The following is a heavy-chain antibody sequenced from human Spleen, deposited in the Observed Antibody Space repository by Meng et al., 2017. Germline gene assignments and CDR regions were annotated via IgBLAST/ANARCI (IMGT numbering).Heavy chain of an antibody. CDR2: IYHSGST. D-gene: IGHD4-23*01. Sequence: SETLSLTCTVSGYSISSGYYWGWIRQPPGKGLEWIGSIYHSGSTYYNPSLKSRVTISVDTSKNQFSLKLSSVTAADTAVYYCARGSTVVADAFDIWGQGTMVTVSS. V-gene: IGHV4-38-2*02. J-gene: IGHJ3*02. CDR1: GYSISSGYY. CDR3: ARGSTVVADAFDI.